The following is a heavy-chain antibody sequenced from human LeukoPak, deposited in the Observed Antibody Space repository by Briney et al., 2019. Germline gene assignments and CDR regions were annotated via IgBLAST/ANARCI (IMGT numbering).Heavy chain of an antibody. D-gene: IGHD3-10*01. CDR3: ARQPYGSGTYYSAY. J-gene: IGHJ4*02. CDR2: ISGSGGST. Sequence: GGSLRLSCAASGFTFSSYAMSWVRQAPGKGLEWVSAISGSGGSTYYAVSVKGRFTISRDSSKNTLYVQMHSLRAEDTAVYYCARQPYGSGTYYSAYWGEGTLVTVSS. V-gene: IGHV3-23*01. CDR1: GFTFSSYA.